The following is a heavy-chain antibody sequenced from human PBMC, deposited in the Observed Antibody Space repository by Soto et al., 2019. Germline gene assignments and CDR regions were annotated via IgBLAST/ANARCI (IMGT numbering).Heavy chain of an antibody. CDR1: GFTFSSYA. J-gene: IGHJ4*02. D-gene: IGHD1-26*01. Sequence: GGSLRLSCAASGFTFSSYAMSWVRQAPGKGLEWVSAISGSGGSTYYADSVKGRFTISRDNSKNTLYLQMNSLRAEDTAVYYCGRGGRDEWELNYFDYWGRGPRVTVSS. CDR3: GRGGRDEWELNYFDY. CDR2: ISGSGGST. V-gene: IGHV3-23*01.